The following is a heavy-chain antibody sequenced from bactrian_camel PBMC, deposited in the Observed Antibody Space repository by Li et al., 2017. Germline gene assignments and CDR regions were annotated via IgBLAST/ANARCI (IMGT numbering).Heavy chain of an antibody. J-gene: IGHJ6*01. V-gene: IGHV3S53*01. D-gene: IGHD5*01. CDR1: GYIGDGTS. CDR3: AADPGIVRVGLATRLRDAAFRY. CDR2: IDSRGTT. Sequence: VQLVESGGGLVQPGGSLRLSCAASGYIGDGTSYGWFRQGPGKNREGVAAIDSRGTTFYADSVKGRFTISKDNDNILYLQMNSLQPEDTAVYYCAADPGIVRVGLATRLRDAAFRYWGQGTQVTVS.